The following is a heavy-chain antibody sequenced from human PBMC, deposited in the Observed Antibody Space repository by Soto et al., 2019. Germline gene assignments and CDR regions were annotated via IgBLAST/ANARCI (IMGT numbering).Heavy chain of an antibody. J-gene: IGHJ6*02. CDR3: ATFSDV. Sequence: PGESLKISCKGSGYNFTNYLIIWVRQMPGKGLEWMGRIDPSDSYTKYSPSLQGHVTISADKSIGTAYPQWSRLKASDTAMYYCATFSDVWGQGTTVTVSS. CDR1: GYNFTNYL. CDR2: IDPSDSYT. V-gene: IGHV5-10-1*01.